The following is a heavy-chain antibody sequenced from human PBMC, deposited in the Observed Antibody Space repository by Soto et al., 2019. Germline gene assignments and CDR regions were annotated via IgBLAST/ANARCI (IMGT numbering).Heavy chain of an antibody. D-gene: IGHD6-13*01. J-gene: IGHJ4*02. CDR2: IYYSGST. CDR3: ARHGVAAAKFDY. V-gene: IGHV4-39*01. Sequence: PSETLSLTCTVSGGSISSSIYYWVWIRQPPGKVLEWIGSIYYSGSTYYNPSLKSRVTISVDTSKNQFSLKLSSVTAADTAVYYCARHGVAAAKFDYWGQGTLVTVSS. CDR1: GGSISSSIYY.